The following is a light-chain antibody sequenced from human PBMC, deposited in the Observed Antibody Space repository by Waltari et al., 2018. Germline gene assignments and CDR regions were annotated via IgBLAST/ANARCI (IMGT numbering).Light chain of an antibody. CDR1: QSLVPVDGNTY. Sequence: VMTQSPVSLSVTLGQAASISCKSSQSLVPVDGNTYLNWFHQRPGQSPRRLIYWVFNRDSGVPDRFSGSGSGTDFTLRISRVDAEDFGVYYCMQGTRWPYTFGQGTQLDIK. CDR2: WVF. V-gene: IGKV2-30*02. J-gene: IGKJ2*01. CDR3: MQGTRWPYT.